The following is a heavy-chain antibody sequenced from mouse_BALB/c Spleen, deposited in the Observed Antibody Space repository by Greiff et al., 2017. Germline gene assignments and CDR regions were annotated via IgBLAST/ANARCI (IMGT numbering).Heavy chain of an antibody. Sequence: EVQRVESGGGLVQPGGSLRLSCATSGFTFTDYYMSWVRPPPGKALEWLGFIRNKANGYTTEYSASVKGRFTISRDNSQSIRYLQMNTLRAEDSATYYFARDGYYVYYAMDYWGQGTSVTVSS. V-gene: IGHV7-3*02. CDR1: GFTFTDYY. J-gene: IGHJ4*01. CDR3: ARDGYYVYYAMDY. CDR2: IRNKANGYTT. D-gene: IGHD2-3*01.